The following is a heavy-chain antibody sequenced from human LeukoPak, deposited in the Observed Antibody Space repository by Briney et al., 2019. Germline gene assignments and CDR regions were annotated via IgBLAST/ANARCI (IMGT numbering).Heavy chain of an antibody. D-gene: IGHD5-18*01. CDR3: ARLYSRVGPFDY. V-gene: IGHV3-11*06. J-gene: IGHJ4*02. Sequence: GGSLRLSCAASGFIFSDYYMGWIRQAPGKGLEWISYISSTSSVKYYADSVKGRFTISRDNAKNSLYLQMNSLRAEDTAVYYCARLYSRVGPFDYWGQGTLVTVSS. CDR2: ISSTSSVK. CDR1: GFIFSDYY.